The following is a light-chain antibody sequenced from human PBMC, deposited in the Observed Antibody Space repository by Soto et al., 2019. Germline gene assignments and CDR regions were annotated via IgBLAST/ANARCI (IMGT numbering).Light chain of an antibody. CDR3: QQRSNWPPDT. Sequence: EIVLTQSPATLSLSPGERATLSCRASQSVSSYLAWYQQKPGQAPRLLIYDASNRATGIPARFSGSGSGTGFTLTNRCPEPEDFAVYYCQQRSNWPPDTFGQGTKLEIK. V-gene: IGKV3-11*01. CDR1: QSVSSY. CDR2: DAS. J-gene: IGKJ2*01.